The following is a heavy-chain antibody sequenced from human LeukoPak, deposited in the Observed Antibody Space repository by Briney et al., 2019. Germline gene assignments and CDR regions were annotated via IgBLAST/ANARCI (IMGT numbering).Heavy chain of an antibody. CDR3: ARGGDRAFDI. CDR2: IYPADSDT. V-gene: IGHV5-51*01. D-gene: IGHD2-21*01. Sequence: GESLRISCKGSGYSFTTFWIVWVRQMPGKGLEWIGIIYPADSDTRYSPSFQGQVTISADKSITTAYLQWSSLKASDTAMYYCARGGDRAFDIWGQGTMVTVSS. CDR1: GYSFTTFW. J-gene: IGHJ3*02.